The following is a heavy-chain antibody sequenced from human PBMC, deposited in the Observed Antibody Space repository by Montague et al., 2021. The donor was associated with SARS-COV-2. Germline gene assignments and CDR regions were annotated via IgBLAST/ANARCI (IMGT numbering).Heavy chain of an antibody. D-gene: IGHD6-13*01. J-gene: IGHJ6*02. CDR3: AKDITRSSSWTDYYYYGMDV. Sequence: SLRLSCEASGFTFDDYAMHWVRQAPGKGLEWVSLISGDGGSTYYADNSKNSLYLQMNSLRTEDTALYYCAKDITRSSSWTDYYYYGMDVWGQGTTVTVSS. CDR1: GFTFDDYA. CDR2: ISGDGGST. V-gene: IGHV3-43*02.